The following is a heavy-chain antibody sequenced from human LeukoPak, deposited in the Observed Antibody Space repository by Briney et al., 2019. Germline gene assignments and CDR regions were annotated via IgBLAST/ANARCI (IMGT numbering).Heavy chain of an antibody. CDR1: GGSISSYY. CDR2: IYYSGST. Sequence: SETLSLTCTVSGGSISSYYWSWIRQPPGKGLEWIGYIYYSGSTNYNPSLKSRVTISVDTSKNQFSLKLSSVTAADTAVYYCARHGCGGDCYSGGAFDIWGQGTMVTVSS. V-gene: IGHV4-59*08. J-gene: IGHJ3*02. CDR3: ARHGCGGDCYSGGAFDI. D-gene: IGHD2-21*02.